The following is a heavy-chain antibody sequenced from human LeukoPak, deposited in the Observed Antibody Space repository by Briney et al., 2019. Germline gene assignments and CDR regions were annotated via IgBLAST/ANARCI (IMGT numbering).Heavy chain of an antibody. D-gene: IGHD3-10*01. CDR3: AKGGWGTGIGY. Sequence: GGSLRLSCAASGFKFRDYYMSWIRQAPGKGLQWVSYISSSGDSIHYADSVEGQFTISRDNAKNSLYLQMSGLRPEDTAVYYCAKGGWGTGIGYLGQGTLVTVSS. J-gene: IGHJ4*02. CDR2: ISSSGDSI. CDR1: GFKFRDYY. V-gene: IGHV3-11*01.